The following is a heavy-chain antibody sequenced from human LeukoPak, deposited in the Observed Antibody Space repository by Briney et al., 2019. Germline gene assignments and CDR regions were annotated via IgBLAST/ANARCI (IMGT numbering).Heavy chain of an antibody. CDR1: GGSINNYY. CDR3: AGSELRFLEWLSPNNWFDP. D-gene: IGHD3-3*01. Sequence: SETLSLTCTVSGGSINNYYWNWIRQPPGKGLEWIGYIYYSGRTNHNPALKSRVSMSIDTSKNQFSLKLSSVTAADTAVYFCAGSELRFLEWLSPNNWFDPWGQGTLVTVSS. J-gene: IGHJ5*02. CDR2: IYYSGRT. V-gene: IGHV4-59*01.